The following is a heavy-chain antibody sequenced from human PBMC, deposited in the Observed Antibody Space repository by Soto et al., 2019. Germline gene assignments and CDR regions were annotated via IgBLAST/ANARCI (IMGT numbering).Heavy chain of an antibody. D-gene: IGHD3-16*01. Sequence: GGSLRLSCSASGFTFSSYAMHWVRQAPGKGLEYVSAISSNGGSTYYADSVKGRFTISRDNSKNTLYLQMSSLRAEETVVYYCVKDRRLIAGGRIMITFGGADYWGQGTLVTVSS. CDR2: ISSNGGST. V-gene: IGHV3-64D*08. CDR1: GFTFSSYA. J-gene: IGHJ4*02. CDR3: VKDRRLIAGGRIMITFGGADY.